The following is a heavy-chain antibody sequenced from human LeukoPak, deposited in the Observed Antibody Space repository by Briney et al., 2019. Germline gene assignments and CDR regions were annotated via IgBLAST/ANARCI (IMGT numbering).Heavy chain of an antibody. D-gene: IGHD5-24*01. J-gene: IGHJ4*02. CDR2: INPNSGGT. Sequence: GASVKVSCKASGYTFTSYYMHWVRQAPGQGREWRGWINPNSGGTNYAQKFQGRVTMTRDTSISTAYMELSRLRSDDTAVYYCARDQRPRRDGYNYGYWGQGTLVTVSS. CDR3: ARDQRPRRDGYNYGY. CDR1: GYTFTSYY. V-gene: IGHV1-2*02.